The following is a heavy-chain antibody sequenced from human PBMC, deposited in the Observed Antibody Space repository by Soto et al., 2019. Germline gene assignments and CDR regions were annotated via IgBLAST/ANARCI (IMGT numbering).Heavy chain of an antibody. D-gene: IGHD1-26*01. CDR2: ISAYNGNT. J-gene: IGHJ4*02. CDR3: ARGFRYSGSYSPGFGY. CDR1: GYTFTSHG. V-gene: IGHV1-18*01. Sequence: SVKVSCKASGYTFTSHGISRVRQAPGQGLEWIGWISAYNGNTNYDQKLQARVTMTTDTSTSTAYIELRSLRADDKAVYYCARGFRYSGSYSPGFGYWGQGTLVTVSS.